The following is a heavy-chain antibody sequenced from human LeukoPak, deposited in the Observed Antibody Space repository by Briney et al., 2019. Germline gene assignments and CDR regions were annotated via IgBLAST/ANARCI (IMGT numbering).Heavy chain of an antibody. CDR2: IWYDRSDK. CDR3: ARGRYDY. CDR1: GFTFSSYG. Sequence: GGSLRLSCAASGFTFSSYGMHWVRQAPGKGLEWVAFIWYDRSDKYYADSVKGRFTISRDNSKNTVYLQMNSLRVEDTAVYYIARGRYDYWGQGTLVTVSS. J-gene: IGHJ4*02. D-gene: IGHD1-26*01. V-gene: IGHV3-30*02.